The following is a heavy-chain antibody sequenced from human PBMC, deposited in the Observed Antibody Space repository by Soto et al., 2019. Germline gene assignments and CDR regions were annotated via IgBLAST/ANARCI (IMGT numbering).Heavy chain of an antibody. V-gene: IGHV5-10-1*01. Sequence: GESLKISCEASGYSFTTYWISCVRQMPGKGLEWMGAIDPRDSYTKYSPSFQGHVTISVDKSISTAYLQWNSLKASDTAIYYCAREKSDLELFNWLDPWGQGTLVTVSS. CDR2: IDPRDSYT. CDR3: AREKSDLELFNWLDP. J-gene: IGHJ5*02. CDR1: GYSFTTYW. D-gene: IGHD1-7*01.